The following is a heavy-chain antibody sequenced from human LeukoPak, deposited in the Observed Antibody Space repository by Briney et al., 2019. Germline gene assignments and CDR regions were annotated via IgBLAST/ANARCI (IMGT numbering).Heavy chain of an antibody. D-gene: IGHD6-25*01. V-gene: IGHV5-51*01. CDR1: GYKFTNYW. CDR2: IYPRDSDT. J-gene: IGHJ4*02. CDR3: ARLLAAPYYINF. Sequence: GESLKISCKGSGYKFTNYWIAWVRQMPGQGLEWLGIIYPRDSDTRYSPSFQGQVSISVDASIDTAYLQWSSVKASDTAMYYCARLLAAPYYINFWGQGTLVTVSS.